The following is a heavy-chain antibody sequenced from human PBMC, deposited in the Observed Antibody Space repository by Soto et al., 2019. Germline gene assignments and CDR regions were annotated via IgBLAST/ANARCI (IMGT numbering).Heavy chain of an antibody. CDR3: PHNIGLNTCFDP. D-gene: IGHD5-12*01. V-gene: IGHV2-5*02. J-gene: IGHJ5*02. CDR1: GVSFSTSGGG. CDR2: IYWDDDE. Sequence: QITLNESGPTLVKPTQTLTLTCTFSGVSFSTSGGGVGWIRQPPGKALEWLALIYWDDDERYSPSLKSRLTNTGDTSKNQVVLKITNLKPEDTATYYCPHNIGLNTCFDPWGQGILFAVS.